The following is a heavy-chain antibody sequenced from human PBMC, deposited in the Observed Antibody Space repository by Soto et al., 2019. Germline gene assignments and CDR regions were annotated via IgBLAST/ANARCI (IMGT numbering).Heavy chain of an antibody. CDR2: INPNSGGT. V-gene: IGHV1-2*02. Sequence: ASLKVSCKASGYTFTGYYMHWVRQAPGQGLEWMGWINPNSGGTNYAQKSQGRVTMTRETSISTAYMELSRLRSDDTAVYYCARGGWIQSRGRGXWGQVTLVTVSX. CDR3: ARGGWIQSRGRGX. D-gene: IGHD5-18*01. J-gene: IGHJ4*02. CDR1: GYTFTGYY.